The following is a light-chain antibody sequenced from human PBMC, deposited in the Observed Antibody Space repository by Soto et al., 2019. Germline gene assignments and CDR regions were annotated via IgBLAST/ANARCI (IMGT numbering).Light chain of an antibody. CDR2: ENN. CDR3: GTWDTSLSAAV. J-gene: IGLJ7*01. Sequence: QSVLTQPPSVSAAPGQEVTISCSGSSSNIGNNYVSWYQQLPGTAPKLLIYENNKRPSGIPDRFSGSKSGTLATLGITGLQTGDEADYYCGTWDTSLSAAVFGGGTQLTVL. CDR1: SSNIGNNY. V-gene: IGLV1-51*02.